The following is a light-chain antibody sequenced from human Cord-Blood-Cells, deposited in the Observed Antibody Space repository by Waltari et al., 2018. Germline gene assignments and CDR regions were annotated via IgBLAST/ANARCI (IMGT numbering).Light chain of an antibody. Sequence: DIQMTQSPSTLSASVGARVTITCRARQSISSWLAWYQQKPGKAPKLLIYDASSLESGVPSRFSGSGSGTEFTLTISSLQPDDFATYYCQQYNSYPWTFGQGTKVEIK. J-gene: IGKJ1*01. CDR1: QSISSW. CDR3: QQYNSYPWT. CDR2: DAS. V-gene: IGKV1-5*01.